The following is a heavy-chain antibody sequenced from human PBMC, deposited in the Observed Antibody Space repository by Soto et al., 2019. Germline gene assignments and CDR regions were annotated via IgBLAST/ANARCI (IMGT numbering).Heavy chain of an antibody. CDR2: IYYSGST. D-gene: IGHD3-9*01. V-gene: IGHV4-31*03. Sequence: SETLSLTCTVSGGSISSGGYYWSWIRQHPGKGLEWIGYIYYSGSTYYNPSLKSRVTISVDTSKNQFSLKLSSVTAADTAVYYCARAEMYYDILTGYFDYWGQGTLVTVSS. CDR1: GGSISSGGYY. CDR3: ARAEMYYDILTGYFDY. J-gene: IGHJ4*02.